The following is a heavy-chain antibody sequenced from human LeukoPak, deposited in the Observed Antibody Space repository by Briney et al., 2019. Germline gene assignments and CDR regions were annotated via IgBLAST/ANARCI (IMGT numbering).Heavy chain of an antibody. CDR2: IYTSGST. J-gene: IGHJ4*02. D-gene: IGHD5-24*01. CDR3: ARGGGRWLQFWGSSYFDY. CDR1: GGSISSYY. V-gene: IGHV4-4*07. Sequence: PSETLSLTCTVSGGSISSYYWSWIRQPAGKGPEWIGRIYTSGSTNYNPSLKSRVTMSVDTSKNQFSLKLSSVTAADTAVYYCARGGGRWLQFWGSSYFDYWGQGTLVTVSS.